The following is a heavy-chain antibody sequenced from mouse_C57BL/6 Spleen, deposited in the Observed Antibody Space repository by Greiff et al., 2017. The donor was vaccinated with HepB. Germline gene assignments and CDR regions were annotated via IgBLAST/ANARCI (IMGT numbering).Heavy chain of an antibody. J-gene: IGHJ3*01. CDR3: ARTDVYDYDGAY. Sequence: QVQLQQPGAELVKPGASVKMSCKASGYTFTSYWITWVKQRPGQGLEWIGDIYPGSGSTNYNEKFKSKATLTVDTSSSTAYMQLSSLTSEDSAVYYCARTDVYDYDGAYWGQGTLVTVSA. CDR1: GYTFTSYW. CDR2: IYPGSGST. D-gene: IGHD2-4*01. V-gene: IGHV1-55*01.